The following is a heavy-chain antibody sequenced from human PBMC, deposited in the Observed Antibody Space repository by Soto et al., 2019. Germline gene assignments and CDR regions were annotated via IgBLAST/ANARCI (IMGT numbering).Heavy chain of an antibody. V-gene: IGHV4-4*02. CDR3: ARCLHCSNGGRFDP. D-gene: IGHD2-8*01. CDR2: MWPSGGT. Sequence: PSETLSLTCAVSGVSIGSTKWWTWVRQAPGKGLEWIGEMWPSGGTTYNPSLRNRVTISVDNSKNHLSLTLTSVTAADTAIYYCARCLHCSNGGRFDPWGQGALVTVSS. J-gene: IGHJ5*02. CDR1: GVSIGSTKW.